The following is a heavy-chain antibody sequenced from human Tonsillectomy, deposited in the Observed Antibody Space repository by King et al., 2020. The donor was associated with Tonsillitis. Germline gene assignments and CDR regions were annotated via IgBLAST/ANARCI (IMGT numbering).Heavy chain of an antibody. V-gene: IGHV3-23*03. Sequence: EVQLVESGGGLVQPGGSLRLSCAASGFTFSNYPMSWVRQAPGKGLEWVSVIYSGGSSTYYADSVKGRFTISRDNSKNTLYLQMNSLRAEDTAVYYCSKDGGRYYPIYYFDYWGRGTLVTVSS. D-gene: IGHD1-26*01. CDR2: IYSGGSST. CDR3: SKDGGRYYPIYYFDY. CDR1: GFTFSNYP. J-gene: IGHJ4*02.